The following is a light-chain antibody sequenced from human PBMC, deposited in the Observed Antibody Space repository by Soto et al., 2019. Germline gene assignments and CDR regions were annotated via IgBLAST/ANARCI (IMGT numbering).Light chain of an antibody. Sequence: EIVLTQSPGTLSLSPGEGATLSCRASQSVSSSYLAWYQQRPGQAPSLLIYGASSRATGLPDRFSGSGSGTDFTLTISRLEPEDFAVYYCQQYGSPWTFGQGTKVEIK. CDR2: GAS. J-gene: IGKJ1*01. V-gene: IGKV3-20*01. CDR3: QQYGSPWT. CDR1: QSVSSSY.